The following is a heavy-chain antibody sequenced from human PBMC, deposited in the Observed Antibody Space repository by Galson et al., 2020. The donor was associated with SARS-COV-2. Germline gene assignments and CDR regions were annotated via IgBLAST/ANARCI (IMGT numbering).Heavy chain of an antibody. CDR1: GFTFSSYA. J-gene: IGHJ3*02. D-gene: IGHD3-22*01. Sequence: GESLKISCAASGFTFSSYAMHWVRQAPGKGLEWVAVISYDGSNKYYADSVKGRFTISRDNSKNTLYLQMNSLRAENTAVYYCATPYYYDSGGDAFDIWGQGTMVTVSS. CDR2: ISYDGSNK. V-gene: IGHV3-30*04. CDR3: ATPYYYDSGGDAFDI.